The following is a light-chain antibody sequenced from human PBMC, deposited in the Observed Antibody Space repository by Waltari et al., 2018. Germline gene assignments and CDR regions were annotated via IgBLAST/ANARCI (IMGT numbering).Light chain of an antibody. CDR1: SSAVGSYNL. Sequence: QSALTQPASVSGSPGPSITISCTGTSSAVGSYNLVSWYQQHPGKAPKLMIYEVTKRPSGVSNRFSGSKSGNTASLTISGLQAEDEADYCCCSYAGSTTHVIFGGGTKLTVL. V-gene: IGLV2-23*02. J-gene: IGLJ2*01. CDR2: EVT. CDR3: CSYAGSTTHVI.